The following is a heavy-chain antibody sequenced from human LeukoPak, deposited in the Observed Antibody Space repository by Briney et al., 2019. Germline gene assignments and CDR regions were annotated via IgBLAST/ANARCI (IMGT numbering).Heavy chain of an antibody. CDR3: ARDFGSGAHDY. CDR1: GFTFSIYW. Sequence: GGSLRLSCAASGFTFSIYWMSWVRQAPGKGLEWVANIKEDGSVQNYVDSVKGRFTISRDNAKTSVFLQMYRLRAEDTALYYCARDFGSGAHDYWGQGTLLTVSS. J-gene: IGHJ4*02. CDR2: IKEDGSVQ. V-gene: IGHV3-7*01. D-gene: IGHD3-10*01.